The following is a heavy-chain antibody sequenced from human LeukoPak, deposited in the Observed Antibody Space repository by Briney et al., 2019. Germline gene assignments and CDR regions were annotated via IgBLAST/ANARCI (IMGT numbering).Heavy chain of an antibody. CDR2: INPSGHTT. V-gene: IGHV1-46*01. CDR1: GFTFTNYY. CDR3: ASTRSGWRTNWFDP. Sequence: GASVKVSCKASGFTFTNYYMHWVRQAPGQGLEWMGIINPSGHTTDYAQKFQGRVTMTRDTPTSTVYMELSRLRSDDTAVYYCASTRSGWRTNWFDPWGQGTLVTVSS. D-gene: IGHD6-19*01. J-gene: IGHJ5*02.